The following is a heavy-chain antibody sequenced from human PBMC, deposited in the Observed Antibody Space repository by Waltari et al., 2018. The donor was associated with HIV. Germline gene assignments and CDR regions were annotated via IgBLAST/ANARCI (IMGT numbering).Heavy chain of an antibody. D-gene: IGHD6-6*01. CDR1: GFTFKNYG. CDR2: IWYDGSNK. Sequence: QVQLVESGGGVVQPGRSLRLSCEASGFTFKNYGMHWVRQAPGKGLEWLAVIWYDGSNKYYADSVKGRFTISRDNSKNRLYLQMNILRAEDTAVYYCARDRGGSSSLVLDSWGQGTLVTVSS. V-gene: IGHV3-33*01. J-gene: IGHJ4*02. CDR3: ARDRGGSSSLVLDS.